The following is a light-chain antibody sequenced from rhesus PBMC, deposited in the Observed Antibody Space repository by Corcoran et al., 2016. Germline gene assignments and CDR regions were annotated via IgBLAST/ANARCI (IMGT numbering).Light chain of an antibody. CDR3: LQSSNWPQYS. CDR1: QSVSSY. CDR2: GAS. Sequence: EIVMTQSPATLALSPGERATLSCRASQSVSSYLAWYQQKPGQAPRLLIYGASRRATGIPDRFSGSGSGTEVTLTVSSLEPEDVGVYFCLQSSNWPQYSFGQGTKVEIK. J-gene: IGKJ2*01. V-gene: IGKV3-24*04.